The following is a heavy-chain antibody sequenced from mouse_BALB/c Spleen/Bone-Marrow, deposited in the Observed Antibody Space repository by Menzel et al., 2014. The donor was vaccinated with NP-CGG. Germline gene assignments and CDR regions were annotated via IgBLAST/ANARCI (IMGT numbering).Heavy chain of an antibody. CDR3: AKLGRSYYYFDA. CDR2: IWGGGST. Sequence: VKLMESGPSLVAPSQSLSITCTVSGFSLTDYGVSWIRQPPGKGLEWLGVIWGGGSTYYNSALKSRLSISKDNSKSQVFLKLNSLQTVDTAMYYCAKLGRSYYYFDAWGAGTTVTVSS. V-gene: IGHV2-6-5*01. J-gene: IGHJ1*01. CDR1: GFSLTDYG. D-gene: IGHD1-1*01.